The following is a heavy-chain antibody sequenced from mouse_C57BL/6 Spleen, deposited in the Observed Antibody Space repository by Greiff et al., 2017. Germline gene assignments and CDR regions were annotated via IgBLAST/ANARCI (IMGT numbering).Heavy chain of an antibody. CDR2: IYPRDGST. D-gene: IGHD1-1*01. V-gene: IGHV1-85*01. CDR1: GYTFPSYD. J-gene: IGHJ2*01. Sequence: QVQLQQSGPELVKPGASVKLSCKASGYTFPSYDINWVKQRPGQGLEWIGWIYPRDGSTKYNEKFKGKATLTVDTSSSTAYMELHSLTSEDSAVYFCARGADYGSSYTYFDYWGQGTTLTVSS. CDR3: ARGADYGSSYTYFDY.